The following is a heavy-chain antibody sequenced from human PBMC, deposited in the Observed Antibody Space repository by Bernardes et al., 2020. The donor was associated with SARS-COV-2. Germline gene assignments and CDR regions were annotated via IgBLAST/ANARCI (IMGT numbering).Heavy chain of an antibody. Sequence: GGSLRLSCAASGFTFSSYWMSWVRQAPGKGLEWVSNINQDGSEKYYVDSVKGRFTISRDNAKNSLYLQMNSLRAEDTAVYYCGSDLGRGLGGTEDYLGQGTLVTVSS. CDR2: INQDGSEK. J-gene: IGHJ4*02. D-gene: IGHD3-10*01. V-gene: IGHV3-7*01. CDR1: GFTFSSYW. CDR3: GSDLGRGLGGTEDY.